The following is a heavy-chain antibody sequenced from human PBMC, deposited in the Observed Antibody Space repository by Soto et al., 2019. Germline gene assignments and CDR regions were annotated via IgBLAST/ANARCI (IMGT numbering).Heavy chain of an antibody. CDR3: ARYSYGPTGVDY. CDR1: GYTFPSYA. CDR2: INAGNGNT. Sequence: ASVNVSCKASGYTFPSYAMHWLRQAPGQRLEWMGWINAGNGNTKYSQKFQGRVTITRDTSASTAYMELSSLRSEDTAVYYCARYSYGPTGVDYWGQGTLVTVSS. V-gene: IGHV1-3*01. D-gene: IGHD5-18*01. J-gene: IGHJ4*02.